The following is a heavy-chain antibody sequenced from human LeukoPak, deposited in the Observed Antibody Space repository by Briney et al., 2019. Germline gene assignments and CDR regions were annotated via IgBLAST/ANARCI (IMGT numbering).Heavy chain of an antibody. CDR1: GGSISSYY. D-gene: IGHD6-19*01. CDR3: ARGWGGSGWYNWFDP. CDR2: IYYSGST. V-gene: IGHV4-59*01. Sequence: SETLSLTCTVSGGSISSYYWSWIRQPPGKGLESIGYIYYSGSTNYNPSLKSRVTISVDTSKNQFSLKLSSVTAADTAVYYCARGWGGSGWYNWFDPWGQGTLVTVSS. J-gene: IGHJ5*02.